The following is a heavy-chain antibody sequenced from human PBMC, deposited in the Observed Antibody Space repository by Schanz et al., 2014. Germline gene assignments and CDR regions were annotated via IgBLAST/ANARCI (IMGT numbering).Heavy chain of an antibody. Sequence: QVQLVESGGGVVQPGRSLRLSCAASGFIFSSYGLHWVRQAPGKGLEWVSAISGSGGSTYYADSVKGRFTISRDNAKNTLYLQMNSLRADDTAVYFCARAHGNNWYGKGLDYWGQGALVTVSS. CDR2: ISGSGGST. CDR3: ARAHGNNWYGKGLDY. D-gene: IGHD1-1*01. J-gene: IGHJ4*02. V-gene: IGHV3-NL1*01. CDR1: GFIFSSYG.